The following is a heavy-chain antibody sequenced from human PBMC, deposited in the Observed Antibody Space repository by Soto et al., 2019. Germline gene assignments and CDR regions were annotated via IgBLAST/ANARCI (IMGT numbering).Heavy chain of an antibody. CDR3: AKDMSPSGYYYVVLNWYFDL. J-gene: IGHJ2*01. CDR2: MSYDGSKK. V-gene: IGHV3-30*18. Sequence: QVQLVESGGGVVQPGRSLRLSCAASGFTFSNYGMHWVRQAPGKGLEWVAVMSYDGSKKYYADPVKGRFTISRDNSKNTLYLQMNSLRTEDTAVYYCAKDMSPSGYYYVVLNWYFDLWGRGTLVTVSS. CDR1: GFTFSNYG. D-gene: IGHD3-22*01.